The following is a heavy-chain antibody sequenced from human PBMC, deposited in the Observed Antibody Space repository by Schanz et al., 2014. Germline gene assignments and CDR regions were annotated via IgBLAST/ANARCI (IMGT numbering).Heavy chain of an antibody. CDR2: VSRSTPDI. D-gene: IGHD7-27*01. V-gene: IGHV3-48*01. CDR1: GFTFSSYS. Sequence: EVQLAESGGGLVQPGGSLRLSCAASGFTFSSYSMNWVRQAPGKGLEWVSYVSRSTPDIYYADSVKGRFTMSRDNAKNSVFLQMNSLRADDTAVYYCARELPGVVAFDFWGQGTMVTVSS. J-gene: IGHJ3*01. CDR3: ARELPGVVAFDF.